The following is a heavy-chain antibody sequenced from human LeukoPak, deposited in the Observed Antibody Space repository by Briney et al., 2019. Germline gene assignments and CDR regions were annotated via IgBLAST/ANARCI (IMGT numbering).Heavy chain of an antibody. CDR1: GFTFSSYG. J-gene: IGHJ6*02. CDR2: ISYDGSNK. Sequence: GGSLRLSCAASGFTFSSYGMHWVRQAPGKGLEGVAVISYDGSNKYYADSVKGRSTISRDNSKNTLYLQMNSLRAEDTAVYYCAKGREMATISNGMDVWGQGTTVTVSS. D-gene: IGHD5-24*01. V-gene: IGHV3-30*18. CDR3: AKGREMATISNGMDV.